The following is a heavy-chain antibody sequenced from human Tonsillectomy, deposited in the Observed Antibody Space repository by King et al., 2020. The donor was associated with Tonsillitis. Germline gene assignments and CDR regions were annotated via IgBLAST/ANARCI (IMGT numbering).Heavy chain of an antibody. J-gene: IGHJ6*03. Sequence: VQLVESGGGLVQPGGSLRLSCEASGFTFSSYAMSWVRQAPGKGLEWVSAISGSGGSTYYADSVKGRFTISRDNSKNTLYLQMNSLRAEDTAVYYCATSGGNYDFWSGYYSYYYMDVWGKGTTVTVSS. CDR2: ISGSGGST. V-gene: IGHV3-23*04. CDR1: GFTFSSYA. D-gene: IGHD3-3*01. CDR3: ATSGGNYDFWSGYYSYYYMDV.